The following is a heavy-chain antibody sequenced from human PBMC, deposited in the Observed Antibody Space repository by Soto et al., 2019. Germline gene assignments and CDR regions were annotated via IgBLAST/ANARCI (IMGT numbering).Heavy chain of an antibody. V-gene: IGHV3-66*01. CDR2: IFIGGTT. Sequence: GSLRLSCAASGFTVSTSQMTWVRQAPGKGLEWVSVIFIGGTTQYAESVKGRFTISRDNAKNTLYLQMNSVRAEDMAVYYCVRDDFGVGMDYWGLGTLVTVSS. D-gene: IGHD3-3*01. CDR3: VRDDFGVGMDY. CDR1: GFTVSTSQ. J-gene: IGHJ4*02.